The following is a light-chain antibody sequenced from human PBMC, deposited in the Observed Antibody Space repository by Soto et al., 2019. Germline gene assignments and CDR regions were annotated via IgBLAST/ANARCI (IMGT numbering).Light chain of an antibody. J-gene: IGKJ1*01. V-gene: IGKV1-5*01. CDR2: DAS. Sequence: IPMTQSPSTLYASVGDRVTITCRASQSITNRLAWYQQKPGKAPKVLIYDASNLEYGVPSRFSGSGSGTEFTLTISSLQSGDFAVYHCHQYNKCPTSFVPGTKVDIK. CDR3: HQYNKCPTS. CDR1: QSITNR.